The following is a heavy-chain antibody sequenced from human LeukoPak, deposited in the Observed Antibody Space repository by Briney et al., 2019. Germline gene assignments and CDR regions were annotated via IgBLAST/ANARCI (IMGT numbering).Heavy chain of an antibody. CDR1: GGSISSYY. V-gene: IGHV4-59*08. CDR3: ARPTARLGWFDP. Sequence: SETLSLTCTVSGGSISSYYWSWIRQPPGKGLEWIGYIYYSGSTNYNPSLKSRVTISVDTSKNQFSLKLRSVIAADTAVYYCARPTARLGWFDPWGQGTLVTVSS. J-gene: IGHJ5*02. D-gene: IGHD6-6*01. CDR2: IYYSGST.